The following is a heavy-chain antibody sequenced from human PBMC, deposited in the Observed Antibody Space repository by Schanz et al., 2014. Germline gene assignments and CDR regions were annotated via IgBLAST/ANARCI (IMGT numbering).Heavy chain of an antibody. CDR2: IYSGGST. CDR3: AKCIGWYGRCAFDI. CDR1: GFSFSSYS. J-gene: IGHJ3*02. Sequence: EVQLVESGGCLVQPGESLRLSCAVSGFSFSSYSMSWVRQAPGKGLEWVAVIYSGGSTFYTDSVKGRFTISRDNSKNTLYLQMNSLIAEDTAVYYCAKCIGWYGRCAFDIWGQGTMVTVSS. D-gene: IGHD6-19*01. V-gene: IGHV3-53*01.